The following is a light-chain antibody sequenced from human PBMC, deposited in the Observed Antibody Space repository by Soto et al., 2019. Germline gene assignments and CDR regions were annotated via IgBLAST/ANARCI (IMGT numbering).Light chain of an antibody. V-gene: IGLV2-14*01. J-gene: IGLJ2*01. Sequence: QSALTQPASVSGSPGQSITISCTGTSSDVGGYNYVSWNQRPPGKPPKLMIYNVSNRPSGVSNRFSGSKSGNTASLTISGLQAEDEADYYCSSYTSSSTLVVFGGGTKLTVL. CDR3: SSYTSSSTLVV. CDR1: SSDVGGYNY. CDR2: NVS.